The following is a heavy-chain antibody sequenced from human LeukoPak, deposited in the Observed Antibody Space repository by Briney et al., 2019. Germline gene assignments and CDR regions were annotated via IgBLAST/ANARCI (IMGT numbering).Heavy chain of an antibody. D-gene: IGHD1-1*01. CDR3: ARSPGIWNEYGRLEY. CDR1: GDSISSGGHY. J-gene: IGHJ4*02. Sequence: PSETLSLTCAVSGDSISSGGHYWNWISQRPGNGLEWIGYIFHTGTTYYNPSLKSRVTISVDTSKSHFSLKLSSVTAADTAVYYCARSPGIWNEYGRLEYWGQGALVTVSS. CDR2: IFHTGTT. V-gene: IGHV4-31*11.